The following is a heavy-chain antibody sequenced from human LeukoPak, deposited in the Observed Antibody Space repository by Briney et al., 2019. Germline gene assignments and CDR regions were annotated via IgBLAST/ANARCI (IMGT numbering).Heavy chain of an antibody. V-gene: IGHV4-4*02. CDR3: ARGGTRPDYYFDY. D-gene: IGHD2-2*01. Sequence: PSETLSLTCAVSGGSISSGNWWSWVRQPPGKGLEWIGEIYHSGSTNYNPSLKSRVTISVDTSKNQFSLKLSSVTAADTAVYYCARGGTRPDYYFDYWGQGTLLTVSS. CDR2: IYHSGST. J-gene: IGHJ4*02. CDR1: GGSISSGNW.